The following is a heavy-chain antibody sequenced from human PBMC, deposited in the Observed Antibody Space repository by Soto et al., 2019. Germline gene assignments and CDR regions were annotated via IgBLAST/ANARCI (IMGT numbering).Heavy chain of an antibody. CDR2: ISGRNTYT. CDR1: GFTFSDYY. V-gene: IGHV3-11*06. Sequence: QVQLVESGGGLVKPGGSLRLSCAASGFTFSDYYMSWIRQAPGKGLEWVSYISGRNTYTNYADSVKGRFTVSRDNAKNSLFLEMNSLRVEDTAVYYCARDGGEIIPAAIGGGYGMDVWGQGNTVIVSS. J-gene: IGHJ6*02. D-gene: IGHD2-2*01. CDR3: ARDGGEIIPAAIGGGYGMDV.